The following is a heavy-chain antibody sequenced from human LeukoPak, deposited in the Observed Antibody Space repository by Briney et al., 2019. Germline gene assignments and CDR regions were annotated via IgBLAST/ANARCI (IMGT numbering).Heavy chain of an antibody. J-gene: IGHJ4*02. V-gene: IGHV3-74*01. CDR1: GFTFSSYW. CDR2: INGDGSST. CDR3: ARDPWVGYCSGGSCSRAY. Sequence: GGSLRLSCAASGFTFSSYWMHWVRQAPGKGLVWVSRINGDGSSTSYADSVKGRFTISRDNAKNTLYLQMNSLRAEDTAVYYCARDPWVGYCSGGSCSRAYWGQGTLDTVSS. D-gene: IGHD2-15*01.